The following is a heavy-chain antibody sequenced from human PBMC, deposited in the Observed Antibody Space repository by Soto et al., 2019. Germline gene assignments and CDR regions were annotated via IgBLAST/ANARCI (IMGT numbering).Heavy chain of an antibody. Sequence: SETLSLTCTVSGGSISNYYWSWIWQPPGKGLEWIGYIFYSGSTNYNPSLKSRVTISVDTSKNQFSLKLSSVTAADTAVYYCARGGYSNDWLDPWGQGTLVTVSS. CDR1: GGSISNYY. J-gene: IGHJ5*02. V-gene: IGHV4-59*08. D-gene: IGHD4-4*01. CDR2: IFYSGST. CDR3: ARGGYSNDWLDP.